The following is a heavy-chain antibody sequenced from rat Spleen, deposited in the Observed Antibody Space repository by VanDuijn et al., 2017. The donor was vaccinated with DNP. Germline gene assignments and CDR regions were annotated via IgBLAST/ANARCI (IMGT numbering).Heavy chain of an antibody. J-gene: IGHJ2*01. V-gene: IGHV5-25*01. D-gene: IGHD1-4*01. Sequence: EVHLVESGGGLVPPGRSMKLSCAASGFTFSNSDMAWVRQAPTRGLDWVASINTSGGSTYYRDSVKGRFTISRDNAKSTLYLQINSLRSEDMATYYCARHVLPLRVWDYWGQGVMVTVSS. CDR3: ARHVLPLRVWDY. CDR2: INTSGGST. CDR1: GFTFSNSD.